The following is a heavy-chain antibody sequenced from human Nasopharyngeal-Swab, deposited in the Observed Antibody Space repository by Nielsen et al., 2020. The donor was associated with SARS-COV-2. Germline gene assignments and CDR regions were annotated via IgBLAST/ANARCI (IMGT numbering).Heavy chain of an antibody. J-gene: IGHJ4*02. CDR2: IWYDGSNK. V-gene: IGHV3-33*01. D-gene: IGHD5-18*01. CDR3: ARVPGDTAMASDY. Sequence: WIRQPPGKGLEWVAVIWYDGSNKYYADSVKGRFTISRDNSKNTLYPQMNSLRAEDTAVYYCARVPGDTAMASDYWGQGTLVTVSS.